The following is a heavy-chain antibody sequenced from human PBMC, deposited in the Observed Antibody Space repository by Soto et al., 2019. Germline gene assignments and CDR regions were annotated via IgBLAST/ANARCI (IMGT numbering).Heavy chain of an antibody. CDR2: MSYDGHYK. J-gene: IGHJ6*02. CDR3: ARDSVASRYYYYGMDV. V-gene: IGHV3-30*03. CDR1: GFTFSNYA. D-gene: IGHD5-12*01. Sequence: QVQVVESGGGVVQPGRSLRLSCAASGFTFSNYAMHWVRQAPGKGLEWVAVMSYDGHYKYYADSVRGRFTISGDNCNNTLYLQMNSLRVEDTAIYYCARDSVASRYYYYGMDVWGQGTTVTVSS.